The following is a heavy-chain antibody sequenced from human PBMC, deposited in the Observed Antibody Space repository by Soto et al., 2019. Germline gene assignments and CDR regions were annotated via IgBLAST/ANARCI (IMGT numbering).Heavy chain of an antibody. D-gene: IGHD3-10*01. CDR1: GFTFSSYE. V-gene: IGHV3-48*03. CDR2: ISSSGSTI. CDR3: ASTLAHGSGFPAPFDY. J-gene: IGHJ4*02. Sequence: GGSLRLSCAASGFTFSSYEMNWVRQAPGKGLEWVSYISSSGSTIYYADSVKGRFTISRDNAKNSLYLQMNSLRAEDTAVYYCASTLAHGSGFPAPFDYWGQGTLVTVSS.